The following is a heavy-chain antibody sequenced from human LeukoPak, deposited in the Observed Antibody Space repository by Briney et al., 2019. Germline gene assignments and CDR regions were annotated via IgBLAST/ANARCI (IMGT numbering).Heavy chain of an antibody. Sequence: GGSLRLSCAASGFTFSYYSMNWVRQAPGKGLEWVSYISDSSDTMYYADSVKGRFTISRDNAKNSLYLQMNSLTVEDTAVYYCSRDPRNNDYWGQGTLVTVSS. J-gene: IGHJ4*02. CDR1: GFTFSYYS. CDR3: SRDPRNNDY. V-gene: IGHV3-48*01. CDR2: ISDSSDTM.